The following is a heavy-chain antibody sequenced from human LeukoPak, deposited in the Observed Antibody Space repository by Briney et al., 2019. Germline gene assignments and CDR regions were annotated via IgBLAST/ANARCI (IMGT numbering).Heavy chain of an antibody. J-gene: IGHJ4*02. Sequence: GGSLRLSCAASGLTFSGSAMHWVRQASGKGLEWDGRIRSKANSYATTYAASVKGRFTISRDDSKNTAYLQMNSLKTEDTAVYYCTTRGVRDYWGQGTLVTVSS. CDR2: IRSKANSYAT. CDR3: TTRGVRDY. CDR1: GLTFSGSA. V-gene: IGHV3-73*01. D-gene: IGHD3-10*01.